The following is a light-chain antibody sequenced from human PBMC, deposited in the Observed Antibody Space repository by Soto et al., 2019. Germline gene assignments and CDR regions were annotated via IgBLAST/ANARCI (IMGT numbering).Light chain of an antibody. CDR3: CSYGGSYV. CDR2: EVS. J-gene: IGLJ1*01. CDR1: SSDVGSYNL. Sequence: QSALTQPASVSGSPGQSITISCTGTSSDVGSYNLVSWYQQHPGKAPKVMNYEVSKRPSGVSNRFSGSKSGNTASLTISGLQAEDEADYYCCSYGGSYVFGPGTKVTVL. V-gene: IGLV2-23*02.